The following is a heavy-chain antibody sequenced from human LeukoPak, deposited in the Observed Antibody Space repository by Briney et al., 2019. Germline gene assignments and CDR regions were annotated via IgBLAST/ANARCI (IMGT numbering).Heavy chain of an antibody. Sequence: GASVKVSCKASGGTFNSYAISWVRQAPGQGLEWMGWINAGNGNTKYSQEFQGRVTITRDTSASTAYMELSSLRSEDMAVYYCARVVKYRSGPLTDLLPYYFDYWGQGTLVTVSS. V-gene: IGHV1-3*03. D-gene: IGHD6-19*01. CDR2: INAGNGNT. CDR1: GGTFNSYA. CDR3: ARVVKYRSGPLTDLLPYYFDY. J-gene: IGHJ4*02.